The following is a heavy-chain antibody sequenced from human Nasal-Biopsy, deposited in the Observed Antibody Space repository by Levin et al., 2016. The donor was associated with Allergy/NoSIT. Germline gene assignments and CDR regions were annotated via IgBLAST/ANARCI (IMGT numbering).Heavy chain of an antibody. CDR2: IYYSGST. CDR1: GGSISSGGYY. CDR3: ARVLAARAVTSYNWFDP. D-gene: IGHD2-15*01. J-gene: IGHJ5*02. Sequence: SETLSLTCTVSGGSISSGGYYWSWIRQHPGKGLEWIGYIYYSGSTYYNPSLKSRVTISVDTSKNQFSLKLSSVTAADTAVYYCARVLAARAVTSYNWFDPWGQGTLVTVSS. V-gene: IGHV4-31*03.